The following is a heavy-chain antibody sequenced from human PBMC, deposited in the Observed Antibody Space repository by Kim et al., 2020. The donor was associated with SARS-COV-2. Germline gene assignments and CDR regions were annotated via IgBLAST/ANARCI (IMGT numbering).Heavy chain of an antibody. CDR2: IIPIFGTA. V-gene: IGHV1-69*13. J-gene: IGHJ4*02. CDR1: GGTFSSYA. D-gene: IGHD2-21*02. CDR3: ARAPGLAYCGGDYSTYYFDY. Sequence: SVKVSCKASGGTFSSYAISWVRQAPGQGLEWMGGIIPIFGTANYAQKFQGRVTITADESTSTAYMELSSLRSEDTAVYYCARAPGLAYCGGDYSTYYFDYWGQGTLVTVSS.